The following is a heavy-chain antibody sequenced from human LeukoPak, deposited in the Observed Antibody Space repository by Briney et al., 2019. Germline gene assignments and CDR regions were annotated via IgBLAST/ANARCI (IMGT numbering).Heavy chain of an antibody. CDR1: GGSISSNNW. D-gene: IGHD3-9*01. CDR3: ARVTGYTIEDYFDY. J-gene: IGHJ4*02. V-gene: IGHV4-4*02. Sequence: SETPSLTCAVPGGSISSNNWWNWVRQPPGKGLEWIGEIYHSGSANYNPSLKSRVTISVKTSKNQFSLKLRSVTAADTAVYYCARVTGYTIEDYFDYWGQGTLVTVSS. CDR2: IYHSGSA.